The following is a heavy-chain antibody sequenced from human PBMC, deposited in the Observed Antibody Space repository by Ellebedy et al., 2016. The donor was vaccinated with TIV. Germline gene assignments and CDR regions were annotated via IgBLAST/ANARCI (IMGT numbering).Heavy chain of an antibody. CDR1: GGTFSSYA. D-gene: IGHD2-21*02. Sequence: SVKVSCKAPGGTFSSYAISWVRQAPGQGLEWMGRIIPIVGITVYAEKFQGRVTITADKFTSTAYMELSSLRSEDTAVYHCARDESYCRGDCYPFDFWGQGTLVTASS. CDR3: ARDESYCRGDCYPFDF. CDR2: IIPIVGIT. J-gene: IGHJ4*02. V-gene: IGHV1-69*04.